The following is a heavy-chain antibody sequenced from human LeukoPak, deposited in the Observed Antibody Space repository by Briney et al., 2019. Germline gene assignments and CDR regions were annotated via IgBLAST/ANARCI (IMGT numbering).Heavy chain of an antibody. CDR2: ILNDGSQE. Sequence: GRSLRLSCAASGFTFSSYGMHWVRQAPGKGLEWVAVILNDGSQEKYADSVKGRFTISRDNSKNTLFLQMNSLRAEDTAVYYCARDDALGDNALDIWGQGTMVTVPS. J-gene: IGHJ3*02. D-gene: IGHD3-16*01. V-gene: IGHV3-33*01. CDR3: ARDDALGDNALDI. CDR1: GFTFSSYG.